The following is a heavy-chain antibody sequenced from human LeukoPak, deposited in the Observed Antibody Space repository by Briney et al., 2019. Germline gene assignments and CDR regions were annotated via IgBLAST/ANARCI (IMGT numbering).Heavy chain of an antibody. V-gene: IGHV1-2*04. CDR1: GYTFTGYY. J-gene: IGHJ4*02. D-gene: IGHD5-18*01. Sequence: ASVKVSCKASGYTFTGYYMHWVRQAPGQGLEWMGWINPNSGGTNYAQKFQGWVTMTRDTSISTAYMELSRLRSDDTAVYYCAARPATWIQLWSNYFDYWGQGTLVTVSS. CDR2: INPNSGGT. CDR3: AARPATWIQLWSNYFDY.